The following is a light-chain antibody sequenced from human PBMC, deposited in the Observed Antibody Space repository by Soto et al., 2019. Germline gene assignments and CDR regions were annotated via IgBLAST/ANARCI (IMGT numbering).Light chain of an antibody. CDR1: SSDVGSYNY. J-gene: IGLJ2*01. CDR2: DVN. V-gene: IGLV2-11*01. CDR3: SSYAVNNKVV. Sequence: QSALTQPRSVSGSPGQSVTISCIGTSSDVGSYNYVSWYQRHPGKGPKLIIHDVNKRPSGVPDRFSGSKSGNTASLTISGLQSEDEADYYCSSYAVNNKVVFGGGTKLTVL.